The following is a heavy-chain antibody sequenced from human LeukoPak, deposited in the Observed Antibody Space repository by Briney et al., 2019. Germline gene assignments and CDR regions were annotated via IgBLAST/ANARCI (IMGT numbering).Heavy chain of an antibody. CDR2: IIPILGIA. CDR1: GYTFTSYG. CDR3: AVEMARPGGY. D-gene: IGHD5-24*01. V-gene: IGHV1-69*04. Sequence: ASVKVSCKASGYTFTSYGISWVRQAPGQGLEWMGRIIPILGIANYAQKFQGRVTITADKSTSTAYMELSSLRSEDTAVYYCAVEMARPGGYWGQGTLVTVSS. J-gene: IGHJ4*02.